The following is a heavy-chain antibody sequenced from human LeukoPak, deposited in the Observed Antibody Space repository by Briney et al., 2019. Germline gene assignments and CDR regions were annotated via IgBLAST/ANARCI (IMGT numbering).Heavy chain of an antibody. CDR3: ARVRGIPVGASGVYYYYVMDV. D-gene: IGHD1-26*01. V-gene: IGHV4-4*07. CDR1: GGSISSYY. J-gene: IGHJ6*02. Sequence: PSETLSLTCTLSGGSISSYYWGWIRQPAGKGLGWSGRIYTSGSTNYNPSLKSRVTMSVDTSKNQFSLKLSSVTAADTAVYYCARVRGIPVGASGVYYYYVMDVRGQGTTVTVSS. CDR2: IYTSGST.